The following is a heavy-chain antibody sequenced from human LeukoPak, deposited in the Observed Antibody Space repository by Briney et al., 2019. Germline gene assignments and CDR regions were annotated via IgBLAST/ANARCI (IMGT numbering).Heavy chain of an antibody. J-gene: IGHJ4*02. CDR3: ARVGPYDFWSGYYRESGFDY. CDR2: IYYSGST. Sequence: KPSETLSLTCTVSGGSISSYYWSWIRQPPGKGLEWIGYIYYSGSTNYNPSLKSRVTISVDTSKNQFSLKLSSVTAADTAVYYCARVGPYDFWSGYYRESGFDYWGQGTLVTVSS. D-gene: IGHD3-3*01. CDR1: GGSISSYY. V-gene: IGHV4-59*01.